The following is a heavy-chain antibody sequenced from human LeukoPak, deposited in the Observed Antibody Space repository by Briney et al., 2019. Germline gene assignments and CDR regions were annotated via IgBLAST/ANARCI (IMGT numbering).Heavy chain of an antibody. Sequence: GGSLRLSCAASGFTFSSYGMHWVRQAPGKGLEWVAVISYDGSNKYYADSVKGRFTISRDNSKNTPYLQMNSLRAEDTAVYYCAKDQGSGSYYKIPNDYWGQGTLVTVSS. D-gene: IGHD3-10*01. CDR3: AKDQGSGSYYKIPNDY. CDR2: ISYDGSNK. V-gene: IGHV3-30*18. CDR1: GFTFSSYG. J-gene: IGHJ4*02.